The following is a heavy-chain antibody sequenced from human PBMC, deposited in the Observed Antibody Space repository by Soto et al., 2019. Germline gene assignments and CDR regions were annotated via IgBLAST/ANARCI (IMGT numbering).Heavy chain of an antibody. J-gene: IGHJ4*02. CDR2: MYYSGST. CDR1: GGSISSYY. D-gene: IGHD3-3*01. CDR3: ARGTFGVVKD. Sequence: QVQLQESGPGLVKPSETLSLTCTVSGGSISSYYWSWIRQSPGKGLEWIGYMYYSGSTNYNPSLKSRVTRSIDTSRNQFSLKLSSVTAADPAVYYCARGTFGVVKDWGQGTLVTVSS. V-gene: IGHV4-59*01.